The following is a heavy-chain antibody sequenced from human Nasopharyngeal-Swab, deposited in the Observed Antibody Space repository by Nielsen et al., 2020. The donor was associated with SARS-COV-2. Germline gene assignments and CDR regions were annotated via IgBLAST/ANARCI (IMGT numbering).Heavy chain of an antibody. CDR1: GYSFRTYG. J-gene: IGHJ4*02. D-gene: IGHD2/OR15-2a*01. CDR2: ISGSGDISGSGGST. V-gene: IGHV3-23*01. CDR3: AKDLRGPYFF. Sequence: GWSLRLSCVASGYSFRTYGMSWVRQAPAKGLEWVAAISGSGDISGSGGSTYYADSVKALFTISRNNSNNTLSLQMNSLRAEDTAVYYCAKDLRGPYFFWGQGTLVTVSS.